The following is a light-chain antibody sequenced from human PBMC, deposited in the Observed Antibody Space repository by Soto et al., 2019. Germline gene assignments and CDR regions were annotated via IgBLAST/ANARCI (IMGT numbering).Light chain of an antibody. J-gene: IGKJ3*01. Sequence: DIQMTQSPSSLSASVGDRVTITCQASQDMGNYLNWYQQKPGKAHTIIIYETPNMKLGVPSRFSGSGSGTDFSLSISILQPEDIATYYCQQHHSLPFTFGHGTKVDIK. CDR3: QQHHSLPFT. CDR2: ETP. CDR1: QDMGNY. V-gene: IGKV1-33*01.